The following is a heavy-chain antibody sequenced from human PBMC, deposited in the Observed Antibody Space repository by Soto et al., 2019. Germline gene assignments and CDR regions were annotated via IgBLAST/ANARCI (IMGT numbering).Heavy chain of an antibody. CDR2: IYSGGST. CDR1: GFTVSSNY. V-gene: IGHV3-53*01. J-gene: IGHJ6*02. Sequence: GGSLRLSCAASGFTVSSNYTSWVRQAPGKGLEWVSVIYSGGSTYYADSVKGRFTISRDNSKNTLYLQMNSLRAEDTVVYYCASLPYYYYGMDVWGQGTTDTAP. CDR3: ASLPYYYYGMDV.